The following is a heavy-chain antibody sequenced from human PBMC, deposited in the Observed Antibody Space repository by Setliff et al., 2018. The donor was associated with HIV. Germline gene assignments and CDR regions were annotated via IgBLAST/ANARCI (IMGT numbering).Heavy chain of an antibody. CDR1: QNTFTNYY. CDR3: ARDLHTFMVNSYHYYMDV. CDR2: INPSGDST. J-gene: IGHJ6*03. V-gene: IGHV1-46*01. D-gene: IGHD5-18*01. Sequence: ASVKVSCKASQNTFTNYYMHWVRQAPGQGLEWMGIINPSGDSTICAQKFQGKVTMTRDTSTSAVYMELSSLRSEDTAVYYCARDLHTFMVNSYHYYMDVWGKGTTVTVSS.